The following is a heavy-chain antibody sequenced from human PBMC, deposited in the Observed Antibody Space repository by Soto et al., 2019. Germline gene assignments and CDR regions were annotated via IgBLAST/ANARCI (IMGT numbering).Heavy chain of an antibody. CDR1: GFTFSNAW. V-gene: IGHV3-15*01. Sequence: GGSLRLSCAASGFTFSNAWMSWVRQAPGKGLEWVGRIKSKTDGGTTDYAAPVKGRFTISRDDSKNTLYLQMNSLRAEDTAVYYCAKALTSVVVVAATGVGYWGQGTLVTVSS. D-gene: IGHD2-15*01. J-gene: IGHJ4*02. CDR3: AKALTSVVVVAATGVGY. CDR2: IKSKTDGGTT.